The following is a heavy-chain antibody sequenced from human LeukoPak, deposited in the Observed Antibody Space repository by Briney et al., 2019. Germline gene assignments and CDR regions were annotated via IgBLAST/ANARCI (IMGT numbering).Heavy chain of an antibody. CDR2: ISAYNGNT. V-gene: IGHV1-18*04. D-gene: IGHD5-24*01. CDR1: GYTFTGYY. J-gene: IGHJ4*02. CDR3: ASIRDAFDY. Sequence: ASVKVSCKASGYTFTGYYMHWVRQAPGQGLEWMGWISAYNGNTNYAQKLQGRVTMTTDTSTSTVYMELSSLRSEDTAVYYCASIRDAFDYWGQGTLVTVSS.